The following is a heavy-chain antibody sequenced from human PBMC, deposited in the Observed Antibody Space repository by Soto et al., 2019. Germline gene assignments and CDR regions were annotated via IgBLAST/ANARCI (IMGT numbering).Heavy chain of an antibody. CDR2: IYWDNDK. J-gene: IGHJ4*02. D-gene: IGHD3-10*01. CDR3: ARSLWFWELH. Sequence: QITLKESGPTLVKPTQTLTLTCSFSGFSLSTTGVGVGWIRQSRGKALEWLAIIYWDNDKRYSPSLKSRVTITKDTSKNKVVLTVTTMDPVDTGTYYCARSLWFWELHWGQGALVTVSS. CDR1: GFSLSTTGVG. V-gene: IGHV2-5*02.